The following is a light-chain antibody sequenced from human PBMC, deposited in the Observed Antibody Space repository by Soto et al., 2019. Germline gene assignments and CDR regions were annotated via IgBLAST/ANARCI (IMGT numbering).Light chain of an antibody. CDR2: DAS. V-gene: IGKV1-5*01. CDR1: QSISSW. CDR3: QQYNSYSQT. Sequence: IQMTQSPSTLSASVGDRVTITCLASQSISSWLAWYQQKPGKAPKLLIYDASSLESGVPSRFSGSGSGTEFTLTISSLQPDDFATYYCQQYNSYSQTFGQGTKVDIK. J-gene: IGKJ1*01.